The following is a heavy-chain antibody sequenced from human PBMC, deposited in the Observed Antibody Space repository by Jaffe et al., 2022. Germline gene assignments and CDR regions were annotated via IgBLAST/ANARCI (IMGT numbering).Heavy chain of an antibody. V-gene: IGHV3-48*03. CDR3: ARGPWGGRFGELAHHFDY. CDR2: ISSSGSTI. CDR1: GFTFSSYE. J-gene: IGHJ4*02. Sequence: EVQLVESGGGLVQPGGSLRLSCAASGFTFSSYEMNWVRQAPGKGLEWVSYISSSGSTIYYADSVKGRFTISRDNAKNSLYLQMNSLRAEDTAVYYCARGPWGGRFGELAHHFDYWGQGTLVTVSS. D-gene: IGHD3-10*01.